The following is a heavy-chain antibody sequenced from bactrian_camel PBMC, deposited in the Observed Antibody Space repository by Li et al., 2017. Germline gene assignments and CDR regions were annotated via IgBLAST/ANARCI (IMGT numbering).Heavy chain of an antibody. V-gene: IGHV3S54*01. Sequence: QVQLVESGGGSVQAGGSLRLSCAASASYRCMGWFRQATGEEREAVASAYLHEDITYYADSVKGRFTISRDNAKNTVNLQMNGLKSEDTALYYCAAIPSCRAVPERVTVWGQGTQVTVS. CDR3: AAIPSCRAVPERVTV. CDR1: ASYRC. CDR2: AYLHEDIT. J-gene: IGHJ4*01. D-gene: IGHD5*01.